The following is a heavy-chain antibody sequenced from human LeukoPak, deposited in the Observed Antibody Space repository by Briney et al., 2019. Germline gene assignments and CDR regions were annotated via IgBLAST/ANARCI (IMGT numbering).Heavy chain of an antibody. D-gene: IGHD3-22*01. J-gene: IGHJ5*02. V-gene: IGHV3-15*01. CDR1: GFTFSNAW. CDR2: IKSKTDGGTT. CDR3: TTEARYYYDSSGYFRS. Sequence: GGSLRLSCAASGFTFSNAWMSWVRQAPGKGLEWVGRIKSKTDGGTTDYAAPVKGRFTISRDDSKNTLYLQMSSLKTEDTAVYYCTTEARYYYDSSGYFRSWGQGTLVTVSS.